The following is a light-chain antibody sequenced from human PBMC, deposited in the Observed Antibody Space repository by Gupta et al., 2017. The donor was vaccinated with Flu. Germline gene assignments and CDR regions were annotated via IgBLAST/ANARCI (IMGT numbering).Light chain of an antibody. V-gene: IGLV2-18*02. CDR1: SSDIGSYNR. CDR3: SAYTSSSTYV. CDR2: EVT. Sequence: QSALTQPPSVSGSPGQSVTISCTGTSSDIGSYNRVSWYHQPPGTAPKLMIYEVTNRPSGVPNRFSGSKSGTTASLTISGLQAEDEADYYCSAYTSSSTYVFGTGTRVTVL. J-gene: IGLJ1*01.